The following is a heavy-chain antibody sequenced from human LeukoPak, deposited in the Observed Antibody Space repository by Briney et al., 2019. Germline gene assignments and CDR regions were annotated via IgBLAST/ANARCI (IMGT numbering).Heavy chain of an antibody. CDR2: IYYSGST. D-gene: IGHD1-7*01. CDR3: ARLTLELQGFDY. CDR1: GGSISSYY. Sequence: PSETLSLTCTVSGGSISSYYWSWIRQPPGKGLEWIGYIYYSGSTNYNPSLKSRVTISVDTSKNQFSLKLSSVTAADTAVYYCARLTLELQGFDYWGQGTLVTVSS. V-gene: IGHV4-59*08. J-gene: IGHJ4*02.